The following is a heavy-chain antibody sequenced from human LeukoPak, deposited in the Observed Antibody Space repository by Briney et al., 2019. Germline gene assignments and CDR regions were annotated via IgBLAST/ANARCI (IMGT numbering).Heavy chain of an antibody. Sequence: GGSLRLSCVASGFDFSLYGMTWVRQAPGKGLQWVSAINGDGGRFYADSVKGRFTISKGISRSTLYLQMNNLRAEDTALYFCAKRGGLTIDAFDFWGRGTMVSVSS. J-gene: IGHJ3*01. CDR2: INGDGGR. CDR1: GFDFSLYG. D-gene: IGHD3-10*01. V-gene: IGHV3-23*01. CDR3: AKRGGLTIDAFDF.